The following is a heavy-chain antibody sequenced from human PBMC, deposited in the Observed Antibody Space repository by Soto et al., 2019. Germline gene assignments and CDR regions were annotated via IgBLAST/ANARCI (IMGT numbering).Heavy chain of an antibody. D-gene: IGHD2-21*02. CDR2: MSSSSGTI. V-gene: IGHV3-48*01. CDR3: ARDNGGDWGVGAFDI. J-gene: IGHJ3*02. Sequence: EEQLVESGGGLVQPGGSLRLSCAASGFTLRSYSMNWVRQAPGKGLEWVSYMSSSSGTIYYADSVKGRFTISRDNAKNSLYFEMNSLRAEDTAVYFCARDNGGDWGVGAFDIWGQGTMVTVSS. CDR1: GFTLRSYS.